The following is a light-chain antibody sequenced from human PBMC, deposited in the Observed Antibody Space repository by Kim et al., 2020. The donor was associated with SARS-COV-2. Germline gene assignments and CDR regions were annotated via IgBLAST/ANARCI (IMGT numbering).Light chain of an antibody. J-gene: IGLJ2*01. Sequence: QPVLTQPPSASASLGASVTLTCTLSSGYSNYKVDWYQQRPGKGPRFVMRVGTGGIVGSKGDGIPDRFSVLGSGRNRYLTIKNIQEEDESDYHCGADHGSGSNFVVVFGGGTQLTVL. CDR3: GADHGSGSNFVVV. CDR1: SGYSNYK. V-gene: IGLV9-49*01. CDR2: VGTGGIVG.